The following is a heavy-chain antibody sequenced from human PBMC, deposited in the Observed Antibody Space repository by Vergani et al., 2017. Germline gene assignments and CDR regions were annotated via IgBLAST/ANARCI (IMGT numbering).Heavy chain of an antibody. CDR3: ARGDSVVVAAAIRGVVWFDP. V-gene: IGHV4-34*01. CDR1: GGSFSGYY. J-gene: IGHJ5*02. Sequence: QVQLQQWGAGLLKPSETLSLTCAVYGGSFSGYYWSWIRQPPGTGLEWIGEINHSGSTNYNPSLKSRVTISVDTSKNQFSLKLSSVTAADTAVYYCARGDSVVVAAAIRGVVWFDPWGQGTLVTVSS. CDR2: INHSGST. D-gene: IGHD2-2*02.